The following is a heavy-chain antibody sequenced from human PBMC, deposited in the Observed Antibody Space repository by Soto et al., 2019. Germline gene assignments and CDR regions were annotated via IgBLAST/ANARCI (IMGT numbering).Heavy chain of an antibody. Sequence: GGSLRLSCAASGFTFSSYAMHWVRQAPGKGLEWVAVISYDGSNKYYADSVKGRFTISRDNSKNTLYPQMNSLRAEDTAVYYCARDPSAPYGSGSSNWFDPWGQGTLVTVSS. CDR3: ARDPSAPYGSGSSNWFDP. D-gene: IGHD3-10*01. CDR2: ISYDGSNK. J-gene: IGHJ5*02. V-gene: IGHV3-30-3*01. CDR1: GFTFSSYA.